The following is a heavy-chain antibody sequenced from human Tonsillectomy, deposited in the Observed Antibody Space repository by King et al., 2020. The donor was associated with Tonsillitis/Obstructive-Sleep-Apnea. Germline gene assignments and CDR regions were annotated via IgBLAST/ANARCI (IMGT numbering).Heavy chain of an antibody. CDR1: GGSFSGYY. Sequence: VQLQQWGAGLLKPSETLSLTCAVYGGSFSGYYWSWIRQPPGKGLEWIGEINHSGSTNYNPSLKSRVTISVDTSKNQFSLKLSSVTAADTAVYYCAIPNCSGGSCYSGYFDYWGQGTLVTVSS. D-gene: IGHD2-15*01. CDR3: AIPNCSGGSCYSGYFDY. J-gene: IGHJ4*02. V-gene: IGHV4-34*01. CDR2: INHSGST.